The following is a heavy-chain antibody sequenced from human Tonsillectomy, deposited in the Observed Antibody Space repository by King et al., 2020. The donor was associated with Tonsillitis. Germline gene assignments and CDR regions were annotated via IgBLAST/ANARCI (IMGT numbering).Heavy chain of an antibody. CDR2: IYHTGST. Sequence: VQLPESGPGLVKPSETLSLTCTVSGYSISNGYYWGWGRQPPGKGLEWIGTIYHTGSTYYSPSLKSRVTMSVDTSKNQFSLKMYSVTAADTAVYYCARTCSLFSMIVVVLDSWGQGTLVTVSS. J-gene: IGHJ4*02. D-gene: IGHD3-22*01. CDR1: GYSISNGYY. CDR3: ARTCSLFSMIVVVLDS. V-gene: IGHV4-38-2*02.